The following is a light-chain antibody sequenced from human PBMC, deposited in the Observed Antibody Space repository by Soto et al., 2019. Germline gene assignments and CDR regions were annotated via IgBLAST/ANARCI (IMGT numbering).Light chain of an antibody. J-gene: IGKJ3*01. Sequence: DIVLTQSPATLSLSPGDRATLSCRASQSVNTDLNWYQQTPGQAPRLLIYDASNRATGIPARFSGSGSGTDFTLTISSLAPEDFAVYYGQHRRTRPFSFGPGTKVDIK. CDR3: QHRRTRPFS. CDR1: QSVNTD. V-gene: IGKV3-11*01. CDR2: DAS.